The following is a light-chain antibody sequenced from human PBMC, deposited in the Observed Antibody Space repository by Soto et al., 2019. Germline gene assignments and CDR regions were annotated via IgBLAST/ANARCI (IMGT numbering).Light chain of an antibody. Sequence: DIQLTQSPSFPSSSSLDIFTITFRASQVISSYLAWYQQKPGRAPKLLIYAASTLQSGVPSRFSGSGSGTEFTLTITSLQPQDFATYYCQQLNSFPITFGQGTRLEIK. CDR2: AAS. J-gene: IGKJ5*01. CDR1: QVISSY. V-gene: IGKV1-9*01. CDR3: QQLNSFPIT.